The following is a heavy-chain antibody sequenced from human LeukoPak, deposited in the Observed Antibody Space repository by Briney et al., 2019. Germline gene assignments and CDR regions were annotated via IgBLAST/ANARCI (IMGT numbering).Heavy chain of an antibody. CDR2: ISWNSGSI. J-gene: IGHJ3*02. CDR1: GFTFDDYA. D-gene: IGHD6-6*01. V-gene: IGHV3-9*01. Sequence: GGSLRLSCAASGFTFDDYAMHWVRQAPGKGLEWVSGISWNSGSIGYADSVKGRFTISRDNAKNSLYLQMNSLRAEDTALYYCAKSRGSSSFDAFDIWGQGTMVTVSS. CDR3: AKSRGSSSFDAFDI.